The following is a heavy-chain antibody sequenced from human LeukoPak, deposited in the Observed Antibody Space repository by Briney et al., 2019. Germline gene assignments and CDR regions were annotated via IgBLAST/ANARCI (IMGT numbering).Heavy chain of an antibody. J-gene: IGHJ4*02. D-gene: IGHD2-21*02. CDR1: GFTFSDYY. CDR2: ISSSGSTI. CDR3: ARELRAYCGGDCYSGYFDY. V-gene: IGHV3-11*01. Sequence: GSLRLSCAASGFTFSDYYMSWIRQAPGKGLEWVSYISSSGSTIYYADSVKGRFTISRDNAKNSLYLQMNSLRAEDTAVYYCARELRAYCGGDCYSGYFDYWGQGTLVTVSS.